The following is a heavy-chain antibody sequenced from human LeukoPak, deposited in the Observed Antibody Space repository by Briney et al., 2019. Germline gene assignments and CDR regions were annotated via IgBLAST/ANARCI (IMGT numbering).Heavy chain of an antibody. Sequence: GGSLRLSCAASGFIFSSYGIHWVRQAPDKGLEWVAVISHDGSNKYYADSVKGRFTISRDNSKNTLYLQMNSLRAEDTAVYYCALGGTYYDYWGQGTLVTVSS. D-gene: IGHD3-16*01. J-gene: IGHJ4*02. V-gene: IGHV3-30*03. CDR1: GFIFSSYG. CDR2: ISHDGSNK. CDR3: ALGGTYYDY.